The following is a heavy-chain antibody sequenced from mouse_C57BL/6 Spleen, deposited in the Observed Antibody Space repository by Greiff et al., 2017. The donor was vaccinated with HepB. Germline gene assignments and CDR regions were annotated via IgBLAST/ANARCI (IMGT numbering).Heavy chain of an antibody. D-gene: IGHD1-2*01. Sequence: QVQLQQPGAELVKPGASVKMSCKASGYTFTSYWITWVKQRPGQGLEWIGDIYPGSGSNNYNEKFKSKATLTVDTSSSTAYLQLSSLTSEDSAVYYCAREETTAFDYWGQGTTLTVSS. CDR2: IYPGSGSN. CDR3: AREETTAFDY. J-gene: IGHJ2*01. V-gene: IGHV1-55*01. CDR1: GYTFTSYW.